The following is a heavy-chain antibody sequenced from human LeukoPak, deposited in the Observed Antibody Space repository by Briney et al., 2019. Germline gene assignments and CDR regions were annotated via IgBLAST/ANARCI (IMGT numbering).Heavy chain of an antibody. CDR1: GGTFSSYA. V-gene: IGHV1-69*05. CDR3: ASAYYYDSSGSSGGY. D-gene: IGHD3-22*01. Sequence: GSSVKVSCKASGGTFSSYAISWVRQAPGQGLEWMGRIIPIFGTANYAQKFQGRVTITTDESTSTAYMELSSPRSEDTAVYYCASAYYYDSSGSSGGYWGQGTLVTVSS. J-gene: IGHJ4*02. CDR2: IIPIFGTA.